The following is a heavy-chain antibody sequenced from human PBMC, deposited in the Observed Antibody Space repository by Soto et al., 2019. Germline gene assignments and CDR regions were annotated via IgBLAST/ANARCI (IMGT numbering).Heavy chain of an antibody. Sequence: SETLSLTCTVSGGSVSSNSYSWGWIRQSPGKGLEWIGTIYSTDKTYYHPSLLSRVTISVDTSMNELSLRLSSVTAADTAVYYCARVKWSSSWLREDYGMDVWGQGSTVT. D-gene: IGHD6-13*01. J-gene: IGHJ6*02. CDR2: IYSTDKT. CDR3: ARVKWSSSWLREDYGMDV. V-gene: IGHV4-39*07. CDR1: GGSVSSNSYS.